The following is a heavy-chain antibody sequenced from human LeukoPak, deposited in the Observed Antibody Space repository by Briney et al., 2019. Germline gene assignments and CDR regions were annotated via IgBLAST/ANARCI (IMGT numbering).Heavy chain of an antibody. Sequence: PGGSLRLSCAASGFTFDDYAMHWVRQVPGKGLEWVSGISWNSGSIIYADSVKGRFTISRDNAKNSLFLQMNSVRTEDTALYYCAKEHNYGSNWFDSWGQGTLVTVSS. D-gene: IGHD3-10*01. CDR2: ISWNSGSI. J-gene: IGHJ5*01. CDR3: AKEHNYGSNWFDS. V-gene: IGHV3-9*01. CDR1: GFTFDDYA.